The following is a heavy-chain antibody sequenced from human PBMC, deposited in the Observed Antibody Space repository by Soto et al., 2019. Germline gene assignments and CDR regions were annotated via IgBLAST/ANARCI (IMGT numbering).Heavy chain of an antibody. CDR1: GYTFIRYG. V-gene: IGHV1-18*01. CDR3: ARGGYYDTVWGKMNYYGLDV. Sequence: QVRLVQSAAEVKKPGASVKVSCKASGYTFIRYGITWVRQAPGQGLEWMGWISAYNDYTNYAQKLQGRVTMTTDTPTSTVYMELRSLRSDDTAVYYCARGGYYDTVWGKMNYYGLDVWGQGTTVTVSS. J-gene: IGHJ6*02. CDR2: ISAYNDYT. D-gene: IGHD3-16*01.